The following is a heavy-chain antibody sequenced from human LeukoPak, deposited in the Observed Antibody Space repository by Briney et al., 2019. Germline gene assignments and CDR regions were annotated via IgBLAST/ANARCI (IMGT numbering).Heavy chain of an antibody. V-gene: IGHV3-74*03. Sequence: GGSLRLSCAASGFAISGYWMSWIRQAPGKGLVWVSRSKYDGSTTMYADSVKGRFTISRDNAKNTLYLQMNSLRDDDTAVYYCARSDWFDPWGRGILVTVSS. CDR1: GFAISGYW. CDR2: SKYDGSTT. J-gene: IGHJ5*02. CDR3: ARSDWFDP.